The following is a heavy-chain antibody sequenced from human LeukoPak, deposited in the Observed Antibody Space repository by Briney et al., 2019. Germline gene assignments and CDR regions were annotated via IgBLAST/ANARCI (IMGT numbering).Heavy chain of an antibody. J-gene: IGHJ4*02. Sequence: GASVKVSCKASGYTFTSYGISWVRQAPGQGLEWMGWISAYNGNTNYAQKLQGRVTMTTDTSTSTAYMELRSLRSDDTAVYYCARDTLSSGWPYPLDYWGQGTLVTVSS. CDR3: ARDTLSSGWPYPLDY. CDR1: GYTFTSYG. D-gene: IGHD6-19*01. V-gene: IGHV1-18*01. CDR2: ISAYNGNT.